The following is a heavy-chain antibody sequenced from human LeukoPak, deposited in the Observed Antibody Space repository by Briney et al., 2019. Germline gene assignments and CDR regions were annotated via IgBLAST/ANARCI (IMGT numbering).Heavy chain of an antibody. CDR1: GFTFSSYE. Sequence: GGSLRLSCAASGFTFSSYEMNWVRQAPGKGLEWVSYISSSGSTIYYADSVKGRFTISRDNAKNSLYLQMNSLRAEDTAVYYCARVGGVVPAAGPYYYYYMDVWGKGTTVTISS. D-gene: IGHD2-2*01. CDR2: ISSSGSTI. V-gene: IGHV3-48*03. J-gene: IGHJ6*03. CDR3: ARVGGVVPAAGPYYYYYMDV.